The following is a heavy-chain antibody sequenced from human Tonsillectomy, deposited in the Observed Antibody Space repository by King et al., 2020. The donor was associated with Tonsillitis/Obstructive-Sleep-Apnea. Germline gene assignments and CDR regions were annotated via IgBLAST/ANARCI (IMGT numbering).Heavy chain of an antibody. D-gene: IGHD6-6*01. CDR3: TRVAARSGYAFDI. CDR2: IRSKAYGGTT. J-gene: IGHJ3*02. V-gene: IGHV3-49*05. CDR1: GFTFGDYA. Sequence: VQLVESGGGLVKPGRSLRLSCTASGFTFGDYAMSWFRQAPGKGLEWVGFIRSKAYGGTTEYAASVKGRFTISRDDSKSIAYLQMNSLKTEDTAVYYCTRVAARSGYAFDIWGQGTMVTVSS.